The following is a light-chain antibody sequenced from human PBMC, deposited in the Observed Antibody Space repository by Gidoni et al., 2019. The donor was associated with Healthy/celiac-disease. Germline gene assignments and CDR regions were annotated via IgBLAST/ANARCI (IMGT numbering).Light chain of an antibody. V-gene: IGKV3-15*01. CDR1: QSVSSN. CDR2: GAS. CDR3: QQYNNWPPLT. Sequence: IVMTQSPATLSVSPGERATLSCRASQSVSSNLPWYQQQPGQAPRLLIYGASTRATGIPARFSGSGSGTEFTLTISSLQSEDFAVYYCQQYNNWPPLTFGGGTKVEIK. J-gene: IGKJ4*01.